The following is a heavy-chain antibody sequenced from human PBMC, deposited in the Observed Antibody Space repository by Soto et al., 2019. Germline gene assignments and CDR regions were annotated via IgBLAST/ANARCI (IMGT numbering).Heavy chain of an antibody. CDR1: GLXLGDCA. CDR2: IRSKAYGGTT. D-gene: IGHD2-15*01. CDR3: TREYYCSGGSCYVPNAFEI. Sequence: GGSKRLSCPVCGLXLGDCAMSWFRQAPGKGLEWVGFIRSKAYGGTTEYAASVKGRFTISRDDSKSIAYLQMNSLKTEDTAVYYCTREYYCSGGSCYVPNAFEIWGQWTIVTVS. V-gene: IGHV3-49*03. J-gene: IGHJ3*02.